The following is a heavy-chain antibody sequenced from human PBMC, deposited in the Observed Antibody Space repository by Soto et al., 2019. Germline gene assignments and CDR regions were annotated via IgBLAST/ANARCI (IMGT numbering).Heavy chain of an antibody. CDR1: GFTFSSYW. J-gene: IGHJ4*02. Sequence: PGGSLRLSCAASGFTFSSYWRHWVRQAPGKGLVWVSRINSDGSSTSYADSVKGRFTISRDNAKNTLYLQMNSLRAEDTAVYYCARGMLNWNGFSDYWGQGTLVTVSS. CDR2: INSDGSST. D-gene: IGHD1-1*01. CDR3: ARGMLNWNGFSDY. V-gene: IGHV3-74*01.